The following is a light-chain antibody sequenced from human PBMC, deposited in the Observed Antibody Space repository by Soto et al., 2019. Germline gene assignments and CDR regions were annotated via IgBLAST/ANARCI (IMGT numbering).Light chain of an antibody. CDR3: QQLKKYPLS. V-gene: IGKV1-9*01. CDR2: AAS. Sequence: IQLTQSPSSLSASIGDRVTITCRASQDISSYLAWYRQKAGKAPELLIEAASTLQSGVPSRFSGSGSGTDFALTISSLQPEDFATYYCQQLKKYPLSFGGGPRWRSN. J-gene: IGKJ4*01. CDR1: QDISSY.